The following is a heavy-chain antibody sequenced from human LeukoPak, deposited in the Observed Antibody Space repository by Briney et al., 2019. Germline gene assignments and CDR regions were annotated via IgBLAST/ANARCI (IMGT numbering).Heavy chain of an antibody. CDR1: GFTFSSYS. CDR2: ISSSSSYI. Sequence: GGSLRLSCAASGFTFSSYSMNWVRQAPGKGLEWVSSISSSSSYIYYADSVKGRFTISRDNAKNSLYLQMNSLRAEDTAVYYCARLVSARSRRHDYWGQGTLVTVSS. D-gene: IGHD2-15*01. CDR3: ARLVSARSRRHDY. J-gene: IGHJ4*02. V-gene: IGHV3-21*01.